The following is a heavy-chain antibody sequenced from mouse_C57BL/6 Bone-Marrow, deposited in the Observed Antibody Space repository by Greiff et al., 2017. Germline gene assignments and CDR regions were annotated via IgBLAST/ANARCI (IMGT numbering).Heavy chain of an antibody. D-gene: IGHD4-1*01. J-gene: IGHJ3*01. V-gene: IGHV1-55*01. CDR2: IYPGSGSP. CDR1: GYTFTSYW. CDR3: ARPGAWFAY. Sequence: QVQLQQPGAELVKPGASVKMSCKASGYTFTSYWITWVKQRPGLGLEWIGDIYPGSGSPNYNEKFQGKATLTVYTSSIAAYMQLSSQTSEYSAVYYSARPGAWFAYWGQGTLVTVSA.